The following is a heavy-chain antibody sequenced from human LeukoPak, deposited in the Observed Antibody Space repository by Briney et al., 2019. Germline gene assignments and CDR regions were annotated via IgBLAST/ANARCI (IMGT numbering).Heavy chain of an antibody. Sequence: PGGSLRLSCAASGFTFSSYGMHWVRQAPGKGLEWVAVISYDGSNKYYADSVKGRFTISRDNSKNTLYLQMNSRRAEDTAVYYCAKDPGGSWFDPWGQGTLVTVSS. V-gene: IGHV3-30*18. CDR3: AKDPGGSWFDP. J-gene: IGHJ5*02. CDR1: GFTFSSYG. CDR2: ISYDGSNK. D-gene: IGHD3-10*01.